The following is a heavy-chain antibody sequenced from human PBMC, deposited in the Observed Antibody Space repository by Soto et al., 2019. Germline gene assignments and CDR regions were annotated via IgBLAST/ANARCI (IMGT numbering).Heavy chain of an antibody. CDR3: AREMTASFAY. CDR1: GGSISSGGYY. CDR2: IYYSGST. J-gene: IGHJ4*02. D-gene: IGHD5-18*01. V-gene: IGHV4-31*03. Sequence: QVQLQESGPGLVKPSQTLSLTCTVSGGSISSGGYYWSWIREHPGKGLEWIGYIYYSGSTYYNPSLKSRVTISVDTSKNHCSLKLSSVTAADTAVYYCAREMTASFAYWGKGTLVTVSS.